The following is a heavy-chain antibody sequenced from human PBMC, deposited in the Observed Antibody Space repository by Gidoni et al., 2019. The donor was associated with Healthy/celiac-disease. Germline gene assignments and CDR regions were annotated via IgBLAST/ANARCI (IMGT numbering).Heavy chain of an antibody. CDR1: GGSISSYY. D-gene: IGHD6-13*01. Sequence: QVQLQESGPGLVQPSETLSLTCTVSGGSISSYYWSWIRQPPGKGLEWIGYIYYSGSTNYNPSLKSRVTISVDTSKNQFSLKLSSVTAADTAVYYCARDSIGSRPWGMDVWGQGTTVTVSS. CDR3: ARDSIGSRPWGMDV. V-gene: IGHV4-59*01. J-gene: IGHJ6*02. CDR2: IYYSGST.